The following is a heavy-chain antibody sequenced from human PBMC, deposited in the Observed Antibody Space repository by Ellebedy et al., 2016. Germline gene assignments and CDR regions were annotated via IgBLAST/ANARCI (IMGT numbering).Heavy chain of an antibody. CDR3: ATLTIPGGSDY. J-gene: IGHJ4*02. V-gene: IGHV4-61*02. CDR1: GGSITDNAFY. CDR2: TSTSGST. D-gene: IGHD3-16*01. Sequence: SETLSLTXIVSGGSITDNAFYWTWIRQPAGKGLEWIGRTSTSGSTIYNPSLRGRVTMSVDTSKNLFSLDLMSVAATDTAVYYCATLTIPGGSDYWGQGMLVTVSS.